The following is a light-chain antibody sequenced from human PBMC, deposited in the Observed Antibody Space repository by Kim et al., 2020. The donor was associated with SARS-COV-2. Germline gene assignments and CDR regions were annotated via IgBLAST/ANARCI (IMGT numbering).Light chain of an antibody. J-gene: IGLJ2*01. Sequence: PGKTARITCGGNNVGSKSVHWYQQKPGQAPVLVIYYDSDRPSGIPERFSGSNSGNTATLTISRVEAGDEADYYCQVWDSSSDHHVVFGGGTQLTVL. CDR3: QVWDSSSDHHVV. CDR2: YDS. V-gene: IGLV3-21*04. CDR1: NVGSKS.